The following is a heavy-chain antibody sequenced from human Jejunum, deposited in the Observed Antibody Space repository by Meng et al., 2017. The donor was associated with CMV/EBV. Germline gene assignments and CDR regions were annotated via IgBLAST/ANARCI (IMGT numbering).Heavy chain of an antibody. CDR1: GFTFSSYG. CDR3: ARDAAYYGMDV. Sequence: AASGFTFSSYGMHWVRQAPGKGLESVSAISSNGGSTYYADSVKGRFTISRDNSKNTLYLQMGSLRAEDAAVYYCARDAAYYGMDVWGQGTTVTVSS. CDR2: ISSNGGST. D-gene: IGHD6-25*01. J-gene: IGHJ6*02. V-gene: IGHV3-64*02.